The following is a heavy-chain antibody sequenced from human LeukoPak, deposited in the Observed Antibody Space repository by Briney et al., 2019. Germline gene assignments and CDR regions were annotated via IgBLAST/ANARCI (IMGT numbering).Heavy chain of an antibody. Sequence: GGSLRLSCVASGLISSPHWMHWVRQAPGKGLEWVSRIKSDGSITSYADSVKGRFTISRDNAKNTLYLQMNGLRAEDTAVYYCARDPDSSGWSSIEYWGQGTLVTVSS. V-gene: IGHV3-74*01. CDR1: GLISSPHW. CDR2: IKSDGSIT. J-gene: IGHJ4*02. CDR3: ARDPDSSGWSSIEY. D-gene: IGHD6-19*01.